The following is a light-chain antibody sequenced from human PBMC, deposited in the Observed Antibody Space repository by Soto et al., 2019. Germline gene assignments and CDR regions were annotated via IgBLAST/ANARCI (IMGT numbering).Light chain of an antibody. J-gene: IGKJ2*01. V-gene: IGKV1-9*01. CDR2: AAS. Sequence: DIQLTQSPSFLSASVGDRVTITCRASQGINIFLAWFQQKPGKAPNLLISAASTLQSGVPSRFSGSGSETEFTLTITSLQPEDSATYYCQQRNSYPRTCGQGTKVDIK. CDR1: QGINIF. CDR3: QQRNSYPRT.